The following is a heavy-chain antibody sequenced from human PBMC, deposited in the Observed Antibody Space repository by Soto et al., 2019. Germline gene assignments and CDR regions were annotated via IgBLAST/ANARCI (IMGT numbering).Heavy chain of an antibody. D-gene: IGHD6-25*01. CDR1: GGSVSSSSHY. CDR2: VSYSGDT. V-gene: IGHV4-39*01. J-gene: IGHJ4*02. CDR3: ASPPGGPDY. Sequence: QLQLQESGPGLVKPSETLSLTCTVSGGSVSSSSHYWGWIRQPPGKGLEWIGSVSYSGDTYYNPSLKSRVTISLDTSKNQFSLKLRSVTAADTAVYYGASPPGGPDYWGPGTLVTVSS.